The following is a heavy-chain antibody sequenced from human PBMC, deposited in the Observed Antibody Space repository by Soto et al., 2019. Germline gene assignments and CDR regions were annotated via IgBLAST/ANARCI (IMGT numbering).Heavy chain of an antibody. CDR1: GVSLTNARVG. CDR3: PRAILREGYCSSTGCYQLDY. D-gene: IGHD2-2*01. J-gene: IGHJ4*02. Sequence: QVTLKESGPVLVKPTETLTLTCTVSGVSLTNARVGVSWIRQPPGKALEWLAHIFSNDEKSYNTYLKSILTIFKDTSKSQVVLTMTNMGPVDTATYSCPRAILREGYCSSTGCYQLDYWGQGTLVTVSS. V-gene: IGHV2-26*01. CDR2: IFSNDEK.